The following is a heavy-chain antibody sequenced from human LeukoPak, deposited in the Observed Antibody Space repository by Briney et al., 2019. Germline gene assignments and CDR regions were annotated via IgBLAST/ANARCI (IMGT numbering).Heavy chain of an antibody. J-gene: IGHJ4*02. V-gene: IGHV4-61*01. CDR3: ARVIIVGASIDY. CDR2: IYYSEST. D-gene: IGHD1-26*01. Sequence: SETLSLTCTVSGGSVSSGSYYWSWIRQPPGKGLEWIGYIYYSESTNYNPSLKSRVTISVDTSKNQFSLKLSSVTAADTAVYYCARVIIVGASIDYWGQGTLVTVSS. CDR1: GGSVSSGSYY.